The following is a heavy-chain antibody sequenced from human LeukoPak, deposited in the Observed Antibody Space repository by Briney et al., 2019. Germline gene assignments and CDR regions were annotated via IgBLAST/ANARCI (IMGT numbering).Heavy chain of an antibody. V-gene: IGHV3-21*06. CDR2: ISSSATYI. CDR3: ARDGYDEAYGMDV. Sequence: GGSLRLSCAASGFTFSDYNMNWVRQAPGKGLEWVSSISSSATYIYYADSVKGRFTISRDNAKTSLSLQMNSLRAEDTAVYYCARDGYDEAYGMDVWGQGTTVTVSS. CDR1: GFTFSDYN. D-gene: IGHD5-18*01. J-gene: IGHJ6*02.